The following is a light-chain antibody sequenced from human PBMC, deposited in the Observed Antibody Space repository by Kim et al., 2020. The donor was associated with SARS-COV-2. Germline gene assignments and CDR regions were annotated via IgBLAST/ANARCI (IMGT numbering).Light chain of an antibody. CDR3: ASYRSRVTLV. V-gene: IGLV2-14*03. CDR1: SSDIGGYDY. J-gene: IGLJ3*02. Sequence: QSALTQPASVSGSPGQSITISCTGTSSDIGGYDYVSWYQHHPGKAPKLVIYYVNTRPSGVSSRFSGSKSGNTASLTISGLQAEDEADYYCASYRSRVTLVFGGGTQLTVL. CDR2: YVN.